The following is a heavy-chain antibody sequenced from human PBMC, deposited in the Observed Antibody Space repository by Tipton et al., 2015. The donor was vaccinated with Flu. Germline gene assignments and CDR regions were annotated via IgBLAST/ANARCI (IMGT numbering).Heavy chain of an antibody. D-gene: IGHD6-6*01. CDR3: ARGRSRYSSSPIDY. CDR1: GGSFSGYY. V-gene: IGHV4-34*01. Sequence: TLSLTCAVYGGSFSGYYWSWIRQPPGKGLEWIGEINHSGSTNYNPSLKSRVTISVDTSKNQFSLKLSSVTAADTAVYYCARGRSRYSSSPIDYWGQGTLVTVSS. CDR2: INHSGST. J-gene: IGHJ4*02.